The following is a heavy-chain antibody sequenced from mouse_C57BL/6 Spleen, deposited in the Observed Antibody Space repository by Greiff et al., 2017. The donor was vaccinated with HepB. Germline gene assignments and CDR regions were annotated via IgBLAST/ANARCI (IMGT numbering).Heavy chain of an antibody. D-gene: IGHD4-1*01. J-gene: IGHJ3*01. V-gene: IGHV1-82*01. CDR3: AASWEEEAWFAY. Sequence: QVHVKQSGPELVKPGASVKISCKASGYAFSSSWMNWVKQRPGKGLEWIGRIYPGDGDTNYNGKFKGKATLTADKSSSTAYMQLSSLTSEDSAVYYCAASWEEEAWFAYWGQGTLVTVSA. CDR1: GYAFSSSW. CDR2: IYPGDGDT.